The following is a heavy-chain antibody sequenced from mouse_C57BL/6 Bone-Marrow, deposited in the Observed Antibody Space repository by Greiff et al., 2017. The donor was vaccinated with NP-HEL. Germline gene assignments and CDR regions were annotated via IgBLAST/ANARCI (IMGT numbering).Heavy chain of an antibody. CDR2: IDPSDSYT. CDR3: ARGAWGDFDY. V-gene: IGHV1-69*01. J-gene: IGHJ2*01. CDR1: GYTFTSYW. Sequence: QVQLQQPGAELVMPGASVKLSCKASGYTFTSYWMHWVKQRPGQGLEWIGEIDPSDSYTNYNQKFKGKATLTVEKSSSTAYMQLSSLTSEDSAVYYCARGAWGDFDYWGQGTTLTVSS.